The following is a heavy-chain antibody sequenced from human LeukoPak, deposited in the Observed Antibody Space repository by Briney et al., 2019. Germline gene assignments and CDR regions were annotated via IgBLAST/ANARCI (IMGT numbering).Heavy chain of an antibody. CDR1: GFTFSSYA. V-gene: IGHV3-30*02. Sequence: GGSLRLSCAASGFTFSSYAMHWVRQAPGKGLEWVAYIRNDGNNKYYADSLKGRFTISRDNSKNTLYLQMNSLRAEDTAVYYCAKKSIVGATVDAFDIWGQGTMVIVSS. CDR3: AKKSIVGATVDAFDI. J-gene: IGHJ3*02. CDR2: IRNDGNNK. D-gene: IGHD1-26*01.